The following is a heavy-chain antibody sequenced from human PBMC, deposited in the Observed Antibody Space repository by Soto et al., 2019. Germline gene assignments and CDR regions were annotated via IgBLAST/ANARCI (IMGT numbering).Heavy chain of an antibody. J-gene: IGHJ4*02. V-gene: IGHV3-7*01. CDR2: RNPYGXGX. CDR3: ARAAN. CDR1: GFTFRNSW. Sequence: PGGSLILSCAASGFTFRNSWMIWVRQAPGKGLQLVCNRNPYGXGXYXXXSXXXXXXXSRXXSNXXLYXXXXXXRAEDTALYYCARAANWGQGTLVTVSS.